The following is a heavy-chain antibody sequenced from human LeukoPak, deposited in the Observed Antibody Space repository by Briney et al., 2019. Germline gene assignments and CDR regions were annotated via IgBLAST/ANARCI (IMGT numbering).Heavy chain of an antibody. V-gene: IGHV4-34*01. D-gene: IGHD1-26*01. J-gene: IGHJ6*02. CDR2: INHSGST. CDR3: ARGRPAEISGSYTPADGMDV. CDR1: GGSFSGYY. Sequence: SETLSLTCAVYGGSFSGYYWSWIRQPPGKGLEWIGEINHSGSTNYNPSLKSRVTTSVDTSKNQFSLKLSSVTAADTAVYYCARGRPAEISGSYTPADGMDVWGQGTTVTVSS.